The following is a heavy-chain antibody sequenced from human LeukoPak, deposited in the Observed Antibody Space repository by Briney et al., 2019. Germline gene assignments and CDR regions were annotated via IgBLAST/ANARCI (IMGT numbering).Heavy chain of an antibody. V-gene: IGHV3-30*03. D-gene: IGHD1-7*01. CDR2: ISYDGSNK. J-gene: IGHJ4*02. CDR3: ARDLGITGTTVFDY. Sequence: GRSLRLSCAASGFTFSSYGMHWVRQAPGKGLEWVAVISYDGSNKYYADSLKGRFTISRDNAKNSLYLRMNSLRAEDTAVYYCARDLGITGTTVFDYWGQGTLVTVSS. CDR1: GFTFSSYG.